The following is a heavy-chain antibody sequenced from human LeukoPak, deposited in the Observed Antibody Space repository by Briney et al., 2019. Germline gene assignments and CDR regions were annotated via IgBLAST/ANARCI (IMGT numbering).Heavy chain of an antibody. CDR3: AREDPQTKVPEGMDV. J-gene: IGHJ6*02. CDR2: IYYTGTT. V-gene: IGHV4-59*01. Sequence: PSETLSLTCTVSGGSISHYYWSWIRQPPGKGPEWIGYIYYTGTTNYNPSLKSRVTILVDTSKNQFSLKLNSVTAADTAVYYCAREDPQTKVPEGMDVWGQGTTVTVSS. D-gene: IGHD4/OR15-4a*01. CDR1: GGSISHYY.